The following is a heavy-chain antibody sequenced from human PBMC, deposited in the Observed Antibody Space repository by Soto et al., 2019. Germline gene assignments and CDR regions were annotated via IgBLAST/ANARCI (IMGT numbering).Heavy chain of an antibody. CDR1: GFRFNTYW. CDR2: INPDGFRK. CDR3: ARWESSDWYLGV. D-gene: IGHD6-19*01. J-gene: IGHJ4*02. Sequence: EVQLVESGGGLVQPGGSLRLSCAAAGFRFNTYWMSWVRQAPGKGLEWVASINPDGFRKYFADSVKGRFTISRDSAENSLDLQRISLRAEDTAVYYCARWESSDWYLGVWGQGALVTVSS. V-gene: IGHV3-7*03.